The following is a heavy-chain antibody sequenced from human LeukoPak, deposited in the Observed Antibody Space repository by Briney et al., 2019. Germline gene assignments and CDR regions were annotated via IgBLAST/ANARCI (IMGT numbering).Heavy chain of an antibody. CDR1: GGSISSGNYY. CDR2: IYTSGST. Sequence: SQTLPLTCTVSGGSISSGNYYWRWIRQPAGKGREWIGRIYTSGSTNYNPSLKSRVTISVDTSKNQFSLKLSSVTAADTAVYYCARDGDSSGYLGYWGQGTLVTVSS. CDR3: ARDGDSSGYLGY. J-gene: IGHJ4*02. V-gene: IGHV4-61*02. D-gene: IGHD3-22*01.